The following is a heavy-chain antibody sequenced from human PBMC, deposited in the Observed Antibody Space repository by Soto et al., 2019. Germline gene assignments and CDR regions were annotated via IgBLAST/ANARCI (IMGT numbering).Heavy chain of an antibody. D-gene: IGHD3-10*01. J-gene: IGHJ6*02. Sequence: QVQLQESGPGLVKPSQTLSLTCTVSGGSISSGGYYWSWIRQHPGKGLEWIGYIYYSGSTYYNPSLKRRVTISVDTSKNQFSRKLSSVTAADTAVYYCARDRGLAYYYYGMDVWGQGTTVTVSS. CDR1: GGSISSGGYY. CDR3: ARDRGLAYYYYGMDV. CDR2: IYYSGST. V-gene: IGHV4-31*03.